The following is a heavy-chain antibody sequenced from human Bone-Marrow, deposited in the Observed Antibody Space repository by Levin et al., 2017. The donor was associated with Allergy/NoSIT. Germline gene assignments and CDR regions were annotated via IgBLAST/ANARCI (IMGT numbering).Heavy chain of an antibody. Sequence: GESLKISCAASGFTFSSYWMHWVRQAPGKGLVWVSRINSDGSSTSYADSVKGRFTISRDNAKNTLYLQMNSLRAEDTAVYYCARGPVYSSSSARPGPAYYYYYGMDVWGQGTTVTVSS. CDR3: ARGPVYSSSSARPGPAYYYYYGMDV. J-gene: IGHJ6*02. D-gene: IGHD6-6*01. CDR2: INSDGSST. V-gene: IGHV3-74*01. CDR1: GFTFSSYW.